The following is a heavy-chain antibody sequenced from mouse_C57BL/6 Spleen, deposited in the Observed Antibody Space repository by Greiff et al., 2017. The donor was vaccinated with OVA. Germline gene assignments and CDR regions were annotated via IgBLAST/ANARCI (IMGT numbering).Heavy chain of an antibody. D-gene: IGHD2-4*01. V-gene: IGHV1-7*01. CDR2: INPSSGYT. J-gene: IGHJ4*01. CDR1: GYTFTSYW. CDR3: AMRGYDYDEGGAMDY. Sequence: QVQLQQSGAELAKPGASVKLSCKASGYTFTSYWLHWVKQRPGQGLEWIGYINPSSGYTKYNQKFKDKATLTADKSSSTAYMQLSSLTYEDSAVYYCAMRGYDYDEGGAMDYWGQGTSVTVSS.